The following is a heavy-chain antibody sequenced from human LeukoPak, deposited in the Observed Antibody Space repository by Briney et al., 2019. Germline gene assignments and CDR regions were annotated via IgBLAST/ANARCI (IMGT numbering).Heavy chain of an antibody. V-gene: IGHV4-30-4*01. CDR1: GGSISSGDYC. Sequence: PSETLSLTCTVSGGSISSGDYCWSWIRQSPGKGLEWIGYSYYSGSTYYNPSLKSRVTISVDTSKNQFSLKLSSVTAADTAVYYCARGRWPPLPTYWGQGTLVTVSS. CDR2: SYYSGST. J-gene: IGHJ4*02. D-gene: IGHD5-24*01. CDR3: ARGRWPPLPTY.